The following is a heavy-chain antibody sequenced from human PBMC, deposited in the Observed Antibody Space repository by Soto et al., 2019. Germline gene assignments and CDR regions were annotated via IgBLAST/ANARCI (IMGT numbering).Heavy chain of an antibody. J-gene: IGHJ6*02. CDR3: TTDSADIVVVPATFGMDV. Sequence: EVQLVESGGGLVKPGGSLRLSCAASGIPFSNAWMTWVRQAPGKGLEWVGRIKSITDGGTTDYAAPVKGRFTISRDDSKNTLYLQMNNLKTEDTAVYHCTTDSADIVVVPATFGMDVWGQGTTVTVSS. D-gene: IGHD2-2*01. CDR2: IKSITDGGTT. V-gene: IGHV3-15*01. CDR1: GIPFSNAW.